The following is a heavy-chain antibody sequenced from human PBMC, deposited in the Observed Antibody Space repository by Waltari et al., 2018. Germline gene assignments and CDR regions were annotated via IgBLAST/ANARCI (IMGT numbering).Heavy chain of an antibody. V-gene: IGHV1-3*01. D-gene: IGHD2-15*01. Sequence: QVQLVQSGAEVKKPGASVKVSCKASGYTFTSYAMHWVRQAPGQRLEWMGWINAGNGNTKYSQKFQGRVTITRDTSASTAYMELSSLRSEDTAVYYCARLGQYCSGGSCYPGHIWFDPWGQGTLVTVSS. J-gene: IGHJ5*02. CDR1: GYTFTSYA. CDR2: INAGNGNT. CDR3: ARLGQYCSGGSCYPGHIWFDP.